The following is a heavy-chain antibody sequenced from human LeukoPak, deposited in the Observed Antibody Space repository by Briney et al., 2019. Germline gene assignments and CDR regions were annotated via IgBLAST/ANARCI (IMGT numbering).Heavy chain of an antibody. Sequence: PGGSRRLSCAASGFTFRDYPMYWVRQAPGKGLEWVAVISYDASNDFYGDSVRGRFTISRDNARNTVYLQMDSLKTDDTAVYYCARSPGFPFGQMDVWGKGTMATVSS. J-gene: IGHJ6*04. CDR3: ARSPGFPFGQMDV. D-gene: IGHD1-14*01. V-gene: IGHV3-30-3*01. CDR1: GFTFRDYP. CDR2: ISYDASND.